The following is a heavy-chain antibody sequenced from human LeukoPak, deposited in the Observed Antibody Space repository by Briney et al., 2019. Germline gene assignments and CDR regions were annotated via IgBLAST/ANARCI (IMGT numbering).Heavy chain of an antibody. CDR2: ISKDGGNK. V-gene: IGHV3-43*02. J-gene: IGHJ4*02. D-gene: IGHD1-1*01. Sequence: GGSLRLSCAASGFTFDEHDMYWVRQVPGKGLEWVCLISKDGGNKHYADSVKGRFSISRDNNRNSLSLQMNSLRSEDAALYFCAKRSGAPNNFDYWGQGALVTVSS. CDR1: GFTFDEHD. CDR3: AKRSGAPNNFDY.